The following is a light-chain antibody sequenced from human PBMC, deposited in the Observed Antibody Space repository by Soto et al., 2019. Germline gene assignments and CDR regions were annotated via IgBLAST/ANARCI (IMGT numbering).Light chain of an antibody. CDR3: TSHAGTITFPDI. J-gene: IGLJ1*01. CDR1: SSDVGGYNY. CDR2: EVN. Sequence: QSVLTQPPSASGSPGQSVTISCTGTSSDVGGYNYVSWYQHHPGKAPKLMVYEVNKRPSGVPDRFSGSKSGNTASLTVSGLQAEDEADYYCTSHAGTITFPDIFGTGTKVTVL. V-gene: IGLV2-8*01.